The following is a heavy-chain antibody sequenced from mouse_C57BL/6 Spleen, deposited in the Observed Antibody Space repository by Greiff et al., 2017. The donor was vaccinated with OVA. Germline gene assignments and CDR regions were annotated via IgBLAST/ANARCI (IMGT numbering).Heavy chain of an antibody. D-gene: IGHD4-1*02. Sequence: VQLQQPGAELVRPGSSVKLSCKASGYTFTSYWMHWVKQRPIQGLEWIGNIDPSDSETHYNQKFKDKATLTVDKSSSTAYMQLSSLTSEDSAVYYCAIWSTGTGAMDYWGQGTSVTVSS. J-gene: IGHJ4*01. CDR2: IDPSDSET. CDR1: GYTFTSYW. V-gene: IGHV1-52*01. CDR3: AIWSTGTGAMDY.